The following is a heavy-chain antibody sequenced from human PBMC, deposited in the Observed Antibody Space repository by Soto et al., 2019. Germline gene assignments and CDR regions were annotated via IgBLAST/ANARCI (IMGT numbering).Heavy chain of an antibody. CDR2: IYYSGST. CDR3: ARSGVDILTDTDAFDI. CDR1: GGSISSYY. Sequence: KPSETLSLTCTVSGGSISSYYGSWIRQPPGKGLEWIGYIYYSGSTNYNPSLKSRVTISVDTSKNQFSLKLSSVTAADTAVYYCARSGVDILTDTDAFDIWGQGTMVTVSS. D-gene: IGHD3-9*01. V-gene: IGHV4-59*08. J-gene: IGHJ3*02.